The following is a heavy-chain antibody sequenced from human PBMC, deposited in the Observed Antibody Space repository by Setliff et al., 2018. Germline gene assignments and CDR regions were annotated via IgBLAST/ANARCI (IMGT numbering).Heavy chain of an antibody. CDR1: GYIFTSYG. Sequence: GASVKVSCKASGYIFTSYGISWVRQAPGQGLEWMGWISSYNGKTNYAQKLQGRVTMTTDTSTSTAYMELRSLRSDDTAVYYCARDLDYQYYYETSGRDAFEIWGLGTMVTVSS. D-gene: IGHD3-22*01. J-gene: IGHJ3*02. V-gene: IGHV1-18*01. CDR3: ARDLDYQYYYETSGRDAFEI. CDR2: ISSYNGKT.